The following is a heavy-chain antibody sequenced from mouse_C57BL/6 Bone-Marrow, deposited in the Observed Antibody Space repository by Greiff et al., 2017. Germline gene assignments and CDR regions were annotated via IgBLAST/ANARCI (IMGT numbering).Heavy chain of an antibody. CDR1: GYSFTGYY. D-gene: IGHD2-3*01. CDR2: INPSTGGT. Sequence: EVQRVESGPELVKPGASVKISCKASGYSFTGYYMNWVKQSPGQSLEWIGEINPSTGGTTYNQKFKGKATLTVDKSSSTAYMQLKSLTSEDSAVYYCARGGWSYAMDYWGQGTSVTVSA. V-gene: IGHV1-42*01. J-gene: IGHJ4*01. CDR3: ARGGWSYAMDY.